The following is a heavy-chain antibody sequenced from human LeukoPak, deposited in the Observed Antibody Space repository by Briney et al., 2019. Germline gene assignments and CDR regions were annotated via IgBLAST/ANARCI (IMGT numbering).Heavy chain of an antibody. Sequence: ASVKVSCKASGYTFTSYGISWVRQAPGQGLEWMGWISAYNGNINYARKLQGRVTMTTDTSTSTAYMELRSLRSDDTAVYYCARDVGNMVRGVTFDYWGQGTLVTVSS. V-gene: IGHV1-18*01. CDR2: ISAYNGNI. D-gene: IGHD3-10*01. J-gene: IGHJ4*02. CDR1: GYTFTSYG. CDR3: ARDVGNMVRGVTFDY.